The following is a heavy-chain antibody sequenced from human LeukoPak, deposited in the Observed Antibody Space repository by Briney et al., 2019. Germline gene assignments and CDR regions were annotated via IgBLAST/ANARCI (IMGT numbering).Heavy chain of an antibody. Sequence: PGGSLRLSCAASGVTLSSYAMSWARRAPGKGLEWVSGISSSGSGGNTYYADSVKGRFTISRDNSKNTLYLQMNSLRAEDTAVYYCASSGWYRYYGMDVWGQGTTVTVSS. D-gene: IGHD6-19*01. J-gene: IGHJ6*02. CDR3: ASSGWYRYYGMDV. V-gene: IGHV3-23*01. CDR2: ISSSGSGGNT. CDR1: GVTLSSYA.